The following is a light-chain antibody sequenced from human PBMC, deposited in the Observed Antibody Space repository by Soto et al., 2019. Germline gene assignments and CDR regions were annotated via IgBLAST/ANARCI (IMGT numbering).Light chain of an antibody. Sequence: DIKVTQSPSTLSGSVGDRVTITCRASQTISSWLAWYQQKPGKAPKLLIYDASNLETGVPSRFSGSGSGTDFTFTISSLQHEDIATYYCQQYDNLTLTFGGGTKVDIK. CDR1: QTISSW. V-gene: IGKV1-33*01. J-gene: IGKJ4*01. CDR3: QQYDNLTLT. CDR2: DAS.